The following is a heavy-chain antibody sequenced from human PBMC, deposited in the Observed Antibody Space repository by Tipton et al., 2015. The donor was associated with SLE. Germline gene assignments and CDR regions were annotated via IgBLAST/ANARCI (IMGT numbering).Heavy chain of an antibody. CDR2: IDRGGST. V-gene: IGHV4-34*01. D-gene: IGHD4-17*01. CDR1: GGSFSGYS. J-gene: IGHJ4*02. CDR3: VPLGNGDYVGGDY. Sequence: TLSLTCAVYGGSFSGYSWGWIRQPPGKGLEWIGEIDRGGSTNYSPSLKSRVTISVDRSKNQFSLKLSSVTAADTAVYYCVPLGNGDYVGGDYWGQGTLVTVSS.